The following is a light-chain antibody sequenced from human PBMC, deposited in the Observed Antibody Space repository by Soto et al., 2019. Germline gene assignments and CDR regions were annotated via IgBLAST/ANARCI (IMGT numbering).Light chain of an antibody. J-gene: IGLJ3*02. CDR3: SSYTSSSTLV. CDR2: EVS. CDR1: SSDVGGYTY. Sequence: QSALTQPASVSGSPGQSITISCTGTSSDVGGYTYVSWYQQHPGKAPKLIISEVSNRPSGVSHRFSGSKSGNTASLTISGLQAADEDDYYCSSYTSSSTLVFGGGTKLTVL. V-gene: IGLV2-14*01.